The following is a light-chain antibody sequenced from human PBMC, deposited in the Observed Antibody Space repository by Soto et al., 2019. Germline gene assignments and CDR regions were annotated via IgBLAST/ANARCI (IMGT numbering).Light chain of an antibody. CDR1: QSVSSNY. V-gene: IGKV3-20*01. J-gene: IGKJ1*01. Sequence: EIVLTQSPGTLSLSPGERATLSCRASQSVSSNYLAWYQQKPGQAPRLLIYGASSRVTGIPDRFSGSGSGTDFTLTITRLEPEDFAVYYCQQYGSSPWTFGQGT. CDR3: QQYGSSPWT. CDR2: GAS.